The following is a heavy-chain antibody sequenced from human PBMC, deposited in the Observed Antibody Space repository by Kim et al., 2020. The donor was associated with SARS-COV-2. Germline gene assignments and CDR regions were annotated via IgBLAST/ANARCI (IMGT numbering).Heavy chain of an antibody. CDR3: ARDPNYYYDSSGYYPQGGYYYGMDV. Sequence: GGSLRLSCAASGFTFSSYWMSWVRQAPGKGLEWVANIKQDGSEKYYVDSVKGRFTISRDNAKNSLYLQMNILRAEDTAVYYCARDPNYYYDSSGYYPQGGYYYGMDVWGQGTTVTVSS. J-gene: IGHJ6*02. CDR2: IKQDGSEK. V-gene: IGHV3-7*01. CDR1: GFTFSSYW. D-gene: IGHD3-22*01.